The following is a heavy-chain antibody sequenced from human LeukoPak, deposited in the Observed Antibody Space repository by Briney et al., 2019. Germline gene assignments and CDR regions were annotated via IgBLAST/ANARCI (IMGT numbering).Heavy chain of an antibody. V-gene: IGHV1-69*06. Sequence: SVKVSCKASGGTFSSYAISWVRQAPGQGLEWMGGIIPIFGTANYAQKFQGRVTITADKSTSTAYMELSSPRSEDTAVYYCTYCSGGSCYWPLDYWGQGTLVTVSS. D-gene: IGHD2-15*01. CDR3: TYCSGGSCYWPLDY. CDR1: GGTFSSYA. J-gene: IGHJ4*02. CDR2: IIPIFGTA.